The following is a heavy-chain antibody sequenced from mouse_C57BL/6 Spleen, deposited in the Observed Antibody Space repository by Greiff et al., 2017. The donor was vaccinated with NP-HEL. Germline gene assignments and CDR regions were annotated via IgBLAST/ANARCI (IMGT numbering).Heavy chain of an antibody. CDR2: IDPSDSYT. J-gene: IGHJ2*01. CDR1: GYTFTSYW. Sequence: QVQLQQPGAELVMPGTSVKLSCKASGYTFTSYWMHWVKQRPGQGLEWIGEIDPSDSYTNYNQKFKGKSTLTVDKSSSTAYMQLSNLTSEDSAVYYCARRGLLFDYWGQGTTLTVSS. CDR3: ARRGLLFDY. D-gene: IGHD3-1*01. V-gene: IGHV1-69*01.